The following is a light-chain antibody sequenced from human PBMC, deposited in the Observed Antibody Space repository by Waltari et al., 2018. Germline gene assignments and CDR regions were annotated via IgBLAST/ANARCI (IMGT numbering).Light chain of an antibody. CDR2: KAS. J-gene: IGKJ1*01. V-gene: IGKV1-5*03. CDR1: QSISIW. CDR3: QEYNTYSRT. Sequence: IQMTQSPSTLSASVGDRVTITCRASQSISIWMAWYQQKPGKAPKLLIYKASALQSGVPSCFTGSGSGTEFTLTISSLQPDDFATYYCQEYNTYSRTFGQGTKVEIK.